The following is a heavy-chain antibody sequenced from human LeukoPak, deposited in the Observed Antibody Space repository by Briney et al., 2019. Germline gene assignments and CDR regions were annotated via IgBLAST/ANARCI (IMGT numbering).Heavy chain of an antibody. Sequence: ASVKVSCKASGGTFSSYAISWVRQAPGQGLEWMGGIIPIFGTANYAQKSQGRVTITADESTSTAYMELSSLRSEDTAVYYCARERIAAAGSDYWGQGTLVTVSS. CDR3: ARERIAAAGSDY. D-gene: IGHD6-13*01. J-gene: IGHJ4*02. CDR1: GGTFSSYA. V-gene: IGHV1-69*13. CDR2: IIPIFGTA.